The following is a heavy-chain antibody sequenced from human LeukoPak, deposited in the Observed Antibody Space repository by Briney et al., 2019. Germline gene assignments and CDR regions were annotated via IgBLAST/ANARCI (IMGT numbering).Heavy chain of an antibody. CDR2: IIPIFGTA. V-gene: IGHV1-69*13. D-gene: IGHD2-15*01. J-gene: IGHJ6*02. CDR1: GGTFSSYA. CDR3: ARQAVVVVAATPYYYYGMDV. Sequence: SVKVSCKASGGTFSSYAISWVRQAPGQGLEWMGGIIPIFGTANYAQKFQGRVTITADESTSTAYTELSSLRSEDTAVYYCARQAVVVVAATPYYYYGMDVWGQGTMVTVSS.